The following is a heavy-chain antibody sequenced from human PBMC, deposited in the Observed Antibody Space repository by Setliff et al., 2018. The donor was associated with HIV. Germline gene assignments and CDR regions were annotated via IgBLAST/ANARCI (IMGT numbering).Heavy chain of an antibody. Sequence: SETLSLTCTVSGGSISGHYWSWIRQPPGMGLEWVGCIYYSGSTYSNPSLTSRATMSVDTSKNQFSLELRSVTVADTAVYFCAREDASGNHAFDFWGQGKMVTVSS. D-gene: IGHD2-2*01. V-gene: IGHV4-59*11. CDR1: GGSISGHY. J-gene: IGHJ3*01. CDR2: IYYSGST. CDR3: AREDASGNHAFDF.